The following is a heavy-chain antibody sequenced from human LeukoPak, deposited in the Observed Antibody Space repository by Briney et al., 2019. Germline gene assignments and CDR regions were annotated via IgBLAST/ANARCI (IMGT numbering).Heavy chain of an antibody. CDR3: AKDSTLNYYDSSGGVNY. Sequence: GGSLRLSCAASGFTFDDYGMIWVRQAPGKGLEWVSGINWNGGSTGYADSVKGRFTISRDNAKNSLYLQMNSLRAEDTALYYCAKDSTLNYYDSSGGVNYWGQGTLVTVSS. V-gene: IGHV3-20*04. CDR1: GFTFDDYG. CDR2: INWNGGST. D-gene: IGHD3-22*01. J-gene: IGHJ4*02.